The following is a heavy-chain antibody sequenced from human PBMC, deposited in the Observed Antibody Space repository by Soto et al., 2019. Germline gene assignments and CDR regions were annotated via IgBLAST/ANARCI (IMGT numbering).Heavy chain of an antibody. CDR1: GGSVTSGDYY. Sequence: QVLLQGSGPGLVKPSETLSLTCTVSGGSVTSGDYYWSWIRQPPGKGLEWIGYVSYTGTTIYNPSLKSRVTISEDTSKNEFSMKLTAVTAADTALYYCASGVSSIPGRRYAFDIWGQGSMVTVSS. V-gene: IGHV4-61*08. D-gene: IGHD6-6*01. J-gene: IGHJ3*02. CDR2: VSYTGTT. CDR3: ASGVSSIPGRRYAFDI.